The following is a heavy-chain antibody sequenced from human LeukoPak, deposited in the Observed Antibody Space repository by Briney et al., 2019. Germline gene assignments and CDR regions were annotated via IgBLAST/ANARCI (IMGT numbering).Heavy chain of an antibody. CDR1: GFTFSSYA. D-gene: IGHD6-13*01. CDR3: ASPEAAAGIVPHYFDY. CDR2: ISGSGDST. V-gene: IGHV3-23*01. Sequence: GGSLRLSCAASGFTFSSYAMSWVRQAPGKGLEWVSAISGSGDSTYYGDSVKGRFTISRDNSKNTLYLQMNSLRSEDTAVYYCASPEAAAGIVPHYFDYWGQGTLVTVSS. J-gene: IGHJ4*02.